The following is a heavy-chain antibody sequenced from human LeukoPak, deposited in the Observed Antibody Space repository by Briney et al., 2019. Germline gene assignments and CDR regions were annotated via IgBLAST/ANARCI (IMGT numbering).Heavy chain of an antibody. V-gene: IGHV3-30*01. CDR3: AREGPGGYFDY. Sequence: GGSLGLSCAASGFTFSSYAMHWVRQAPGKGLEWVAVISYHGSNKYYADSVKGRFTISRDNSKNTLYLQMNSLRAEDTAVYYCAREGPGGYFDYWGQGTLVTVSS. CDR2: ISYHGSNK. D-gene: IGHD3-10*01. J-gene: IGHJ4*02. CDR1: GFTFSSYA.